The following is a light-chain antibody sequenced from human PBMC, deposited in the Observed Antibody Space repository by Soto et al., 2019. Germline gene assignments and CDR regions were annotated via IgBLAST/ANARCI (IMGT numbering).Light chain of an antibody. CDR3: GSWTTYRPYV. CDR1: SSDIGNYNA. V-gene: IGLV2-14*01. Sequence: QSVLTHPASVSGSPGQSITIPCTGTSSDIGNYNAVSWYQQHPGKAPKLIIYEVTNRPSGVSDRFPGSKSGNTASLTISGLQAEDEADYYCGSWTTYRPYVFATGTKVT. J-gene: IGLJ1*01. CDR2: EVT.